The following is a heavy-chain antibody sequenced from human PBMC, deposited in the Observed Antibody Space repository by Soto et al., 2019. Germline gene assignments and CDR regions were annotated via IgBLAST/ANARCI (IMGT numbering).Heavy chain of an antibody. Sequence: GGSLRLSCAASGFTFSSYSMNWVRQAPGKGLEWVSYISSSSSTIYYADSVKGRFTISRDNAKNSLYLQMNSLRAEDTAVYYCASPSATTGGSGSYYHFDYWGQGTLVTVSS. D-gene: IGHD3-10*01. V-gene: IGHV3-48*01. CDR3: ASPSATTGGSGSYYHFDY. CDR2: ISSSSSTI. J-gene: IGHJ4*02. CDR1: GFTFSSYS.